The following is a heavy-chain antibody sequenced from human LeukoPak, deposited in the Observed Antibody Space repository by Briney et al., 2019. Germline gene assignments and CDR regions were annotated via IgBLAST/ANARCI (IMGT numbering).Heavy chain of an antibody. V-gene: IGHV3-23*01. CDR3: ARDYYDSSGPFDY. CDR2: ISGSGGST. Sequence: GGSLRLSCAASGFTFNSYAMSWVRQAPGKGLEWVSAISGSGGSTYYADSVKGRFTISRDNSKNTLYLQMNSLRAEDTAVYYCARDYYDSSGPFDYWGQGTLVTVSS. D-gene: IGHD3-22*01. CDR1: GFTFNSYA. J-gene: IGHJ4*02.